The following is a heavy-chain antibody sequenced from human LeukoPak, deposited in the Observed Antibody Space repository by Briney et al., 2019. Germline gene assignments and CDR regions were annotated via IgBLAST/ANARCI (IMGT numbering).Heavy chain of an antibody. J-gene: IGHJ4*02. V-gene: IGHV4-59*01. CDR3: ARVGQMATDNLDY. Sequence: SETLSLTCTVSGDSMSGYYWGWIRQPPGKGLEWIGYIYYSGSTSYNASLKSRVTMSVDTSKNQFSLNLSSVTAADTAVYYCARVGQMATDNLDYWGQGTLVTVSS. CDR1: GDSMSGYY. CDR2: IYYSGST. D-gene: IGHD5-24*01.